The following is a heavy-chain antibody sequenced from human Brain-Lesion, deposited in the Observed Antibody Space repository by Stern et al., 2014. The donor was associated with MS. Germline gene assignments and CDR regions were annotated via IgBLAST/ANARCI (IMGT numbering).Heavy chain of an antibody. J-gene: IGHJ4*02. CDR2: MNPYRGNT. V-gene: IGHV1-8*01. CDR3: ARAVRNQLLSEY. D-gene: IGHD2-2*01. CDR1: GYTFSSYD. Sequence: VQLVQSGAEVKKPGASVKVSCKASGYTFSSYDITWVRQASGHGLEWVGWMNPYRGNTGYAQKFKGRVSMTSDPSISTVYMELTSLTSDDTAVYFCARAVRNQLLSEYWGQGTLVTVSS.